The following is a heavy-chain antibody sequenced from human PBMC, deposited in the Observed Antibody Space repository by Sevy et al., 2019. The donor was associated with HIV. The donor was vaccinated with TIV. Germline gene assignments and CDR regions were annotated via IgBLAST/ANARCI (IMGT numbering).Heavy chain of an antibody. CDR3: ARVIYYGSGSSYYYYYYMDV. V-gene: IGHV4-59*01. D-gene: IGHD3-10*01. Sequence: SETLSLTCTVSGGSISSYYWSWIRQPPGKGLEWIGYIYYSGSTNYNPSLKSRVTISVDTSKNQFSLKLSSVTAADTAVYYFARVIYYGSGSSYYYYYYMDVWGKGTTVTVSS. J-gene: IGHJ6*03. CDR2: IYYSGST. CDR1: GGSISSYY.